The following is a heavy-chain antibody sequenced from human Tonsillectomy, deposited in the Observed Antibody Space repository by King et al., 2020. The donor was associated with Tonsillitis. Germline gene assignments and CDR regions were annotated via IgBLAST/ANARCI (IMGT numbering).Heavy chain of an antibody. Sequence: VQLVESGGGLVKPGGSLRLSCAASGFTFSSYSMNWVRQAPGKGLEWVSSISSSSSFIYYGDSVKGRFTISRDNAKNSLYLQMNSLRAEDTAVYYCAREKTAAGTGWLDPWGQGTLVTVSP. CDR1: GFTFSSYS. J-gene: IGHJ5*02. V-gene: IGHV3-21*01. CDR2: ISSSSSFI. CDR3: AREKTAAGTGWLDP. D-gene: IGHD6-13*01.